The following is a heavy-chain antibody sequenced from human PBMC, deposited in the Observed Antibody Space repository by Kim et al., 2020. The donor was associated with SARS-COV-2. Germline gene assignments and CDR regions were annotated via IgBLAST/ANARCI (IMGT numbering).Heavy chain of an antibody. D-gene: IGHD6-13*01. CDR3: ARQAAAGPANYNNYYYGMDV. J-gene: IGHJ6*02. V-gene: IGHV4-59*08. CDR2: IYYSGST. Sequence: SETLSLTCTVSGGSISSYYWSWIRQPPGKGLEWIGYIYYSGSTNYNPSLKIRVTISVDTSKNQFSLKVSSVTAADTAVYYCARQAAAGPANYNNYYYGMDVWGQGTTVTVSS. CDR1: GGSISSYY.